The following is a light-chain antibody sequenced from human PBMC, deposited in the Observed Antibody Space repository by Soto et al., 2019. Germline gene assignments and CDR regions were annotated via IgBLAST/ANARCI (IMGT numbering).Light chain of an antibody. J-gene: IGKJ4*01. V-gene: IGKV1-12*01. Sequence: DIQMTQFPSSVSASAGDRVTISCRASQDISSWLAWYQHKPGEAPELLIFAASRLRSGVPSRFTGSGAGTDFTLTISSLQPEDSATYFCQQAISFPRTVGGGTRVEIK. CDR2: AAS. CDR3: QQAISFPRT. CDR1: QDISSW.